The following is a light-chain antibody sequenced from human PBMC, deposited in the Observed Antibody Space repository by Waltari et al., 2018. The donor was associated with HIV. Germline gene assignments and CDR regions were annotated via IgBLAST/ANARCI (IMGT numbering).Light chain of an antibody. J-gene: IGLJ1*01. CDR1: TSAVGGYRY. CDR2: DVS. Sequence: QSALPQPASVYGSPGQSLTISCTGTTSAVGGYRYVSWYQQHPGKAPTLMIYDVSNRPSGVSNRFSGSKSGNTASLTISGLQAEDEADYYCSSYTSSSTYVFGTGTKVTVL. V-gene: IGLV2-14*03. CDR3: SSYTSSSTYV.